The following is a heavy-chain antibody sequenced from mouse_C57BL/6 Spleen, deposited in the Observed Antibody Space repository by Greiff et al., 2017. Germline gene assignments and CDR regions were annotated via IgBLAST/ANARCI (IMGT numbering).Heavy chain of an antibody. CDR1: GFNIKDDY. D-gene: IGHD2-4*01. Sequence: VQLQQSGAELVRPGASVKLSCTASGFNIKDDYMHWVKQRPEQGLEWIGWIDPENGDTEYASKFQGKATITADTSSNTAYLQLSSLTSEDTAVYYCRRDEYDHYFDYWGQGTTLTVSS. CDR2: IDPENGDT. J-gene: IGHJ2*01. V-gene: IGHV14-4*01. CDR3: RRDEYDHYFDY.